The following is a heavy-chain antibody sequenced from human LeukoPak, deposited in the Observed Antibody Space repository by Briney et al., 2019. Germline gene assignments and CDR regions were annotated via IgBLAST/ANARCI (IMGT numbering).Heavy chain of an antibody. D-gene: IGHD3-9*01. V-gene: IGHV3-11*04. CDR1: GFTFSDYY. CDR2: ISSSGSTI. J-gene: IGHJ4*02. Sequence: GGSLRLSCAASGFTFSDYYMSWIRQAPGKGLEWVSYISSSGSTIYYADSVKGRFTISRDNAKNSLYLQMNSPRAEDTAVYYCARDLTYYDILTGPAGFDYWGQGTLVTVSS. CDR3: ARDLTYYDILTGPAGFDY.